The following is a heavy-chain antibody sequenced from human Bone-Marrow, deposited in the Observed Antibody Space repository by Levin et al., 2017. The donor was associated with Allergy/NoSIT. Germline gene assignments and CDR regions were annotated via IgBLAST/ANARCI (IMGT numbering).Heavy chain of an antibody. V-gene: IGHV3-15*05. D-gene: IGHD3-10*01. CDR3: AADLFDFGSGSDFDY. CDR1: GFTFSDAW. CDR2: VRSVSDGGAT. J-gene: IGHJ4*02. Sequence: GGSLRLSCVVSGFTFSDAWMNWARQAPGKGLEWVARVRSVSDGGATDYAAPVKGRFTISRDDSKNTLFLQMNSLKVDDTAVYFCAADLFDFGSGSDFDYWGQGTLVTVSS.